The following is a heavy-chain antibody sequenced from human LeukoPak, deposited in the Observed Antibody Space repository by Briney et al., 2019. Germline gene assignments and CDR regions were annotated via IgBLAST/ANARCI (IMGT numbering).Heavy chain of an antibody. CDR2: ISYDGSNK. CDR3: AMRKRGPRFFDY. D-gene: IGHD3/OR15-3a*01. Sequence: GGSLRLSCAASGFTFSSYGMHWVRQAPGKGLEWVAVISYDGSNKYYADSVKGRFTISRDNSKNTLYLQMNSLRAEDTAVYYCAMRKRGPRFFDYWGQGTLVTVSS. J-gene: IGHJ4*02. V-gene: IGHV3-30*03. CDR1: GFTFSSYG.